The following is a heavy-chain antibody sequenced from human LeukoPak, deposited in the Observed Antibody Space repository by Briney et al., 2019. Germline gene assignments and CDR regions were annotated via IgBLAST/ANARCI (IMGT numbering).Heavy chain of an antibody. V-gene: IGHV3-74*01. CDR1: GFTFSSYW. CDR2: INSDGSST. J-gene: IGHJ4*02. CDR3: AREGIAVAGPLDY. Sequence: GGSLRLSCAASGFTFSSYWMHWVRQAPGKGLVWVSRINSDGSSTSYADSVKGRFTISRDNAKDTLYLQMNSLRAEDTAVYYCAREGIAVAGPLDYWGQGTLVTVSS. D-gene: IGHD6-19*01.